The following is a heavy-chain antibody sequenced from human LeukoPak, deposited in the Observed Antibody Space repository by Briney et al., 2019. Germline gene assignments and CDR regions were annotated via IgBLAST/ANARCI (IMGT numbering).Heavy chain of an antibody. D-gene: IGHD6-19*01. V-gene: IGHV3-49*03. Sequence: GRSLRLSCTASGFTFGDYAMNWFRQAPGKGLEWVGFIRSRGYGGTTEYAASVKGRFTISRDDSKRIAYLQMNSLKGEDTAVYSCSWGSAVAGTMFHFDYWGQGTLVTVSS. CDR3: SWGSAVAGTMFHFDY. CDR1: GFTFGDYA. J-gene: IGHJ4*02. CDR2: IRSRGYGGTT.